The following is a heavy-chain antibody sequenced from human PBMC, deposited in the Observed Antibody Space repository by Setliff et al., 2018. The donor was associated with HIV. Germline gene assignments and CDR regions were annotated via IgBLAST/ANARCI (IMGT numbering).Heavy chain of an antibody. CDR1: GFTFSNYA. CDR3: AKDIVAPGLFLDY. V-gene: IGHV3-23*01. Sequence: QPGGSLRLSCAASGFTFSNYAMSWVRQAPGKGLEWVSGISGSAGTTYYADSVKGRFTISRDNSKNTLYLQMNSLRAEDTAVYYCAKDIVAPGLFLDYWGQGTLVTVSS. D-gene: IGHD3-16*02. J-gene: IGHJ4*02. CDR2: ISGSAGTT.